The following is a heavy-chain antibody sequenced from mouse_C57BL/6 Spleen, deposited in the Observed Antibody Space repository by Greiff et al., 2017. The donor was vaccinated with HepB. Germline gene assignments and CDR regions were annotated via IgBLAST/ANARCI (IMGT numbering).Heavy chain of an antibody. CDR1: GFTFTDYY. Sequence: DVKLVESGGGLVQPGGSLSLSCAASGFTFTDYYMSWVRQPPGKALEWLGFIRNKANGYTTEYSASVKGRFTISRDNSQSILYLQMNALRAEDSATYYCASDGNYGYAMDYWGQGTSVTVSS. CDR3: ASDGNYGYAMDY. V-gene: IGHV7-3*01. CDR2: IRNKANGYTT. D-gene: IGHD2-1*01. J-gene: IGHJ4*01.